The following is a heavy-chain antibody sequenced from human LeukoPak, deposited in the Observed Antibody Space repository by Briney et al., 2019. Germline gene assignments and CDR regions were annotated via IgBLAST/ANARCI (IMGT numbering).Heavy chain of an antibody. Sequence: GESLKISCKGSGYSFPSYWIGWVRQMPGKGLEWMGIIYPGDSDTRYSPSFQGQVTISADKSISTAYLQWSSLKASDTAMYYCARSPSYPGIAAAGWFDPWGQGTLVTVSS. CDR2: IYPGDSDT. J-gene: IGHJ5*02. V-gene: IGHV5-51*01. CDR1: GYSFPSYW. CDR3: ARSPSYPGIAAAGWFDP. D-gene: IGHD6-13*01.